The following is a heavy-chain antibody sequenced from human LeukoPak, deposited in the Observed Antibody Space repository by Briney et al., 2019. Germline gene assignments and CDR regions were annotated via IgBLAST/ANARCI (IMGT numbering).Heavy chain of an antibody. CDR2: IYTSGST. D-gene: IGHD2-15*01. V-gene: IGHV4-4*07. Sequence: SETLSLTCTVSGGSISSYHWSWIRQPAGKGLECIGRIYTSGSTNYNPSLKSRVTISVDTSKNQFSLKLSSVTAADTAVYYCARELYCSGGSCHSRDAFDIWGQGTMVTVSS. CDR3: ARELYCSGGSCHSRDAFDI. J-gene: IGHJ3*02. CDR1: GGSISSYH.